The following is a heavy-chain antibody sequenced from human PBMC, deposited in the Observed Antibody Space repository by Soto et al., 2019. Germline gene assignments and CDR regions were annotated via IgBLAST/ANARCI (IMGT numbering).Heavy chain of an antibody. D-gene: IGHD3-10*01. J-gene: IGHJ6*02. V-gene: IGHV3-21*04. CDR2: ISSSSSYI. Sequence: GGSLRLSCAASGFTFSSYSMNWVRQAPGKGLEWVSSISSSSSYIYYADSVKGRFTISRDNSKNTLYLQMNSLRAEDTAVYYCAKDYMVRGVPQGMDVWGQGTTVTVSS. CDR3: AKDYMVRGVPQGMDV. CDR1: GFTFSSYS.